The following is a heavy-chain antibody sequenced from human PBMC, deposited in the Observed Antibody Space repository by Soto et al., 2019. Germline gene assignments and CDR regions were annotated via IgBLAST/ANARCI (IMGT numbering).Heavy chain of an antibody. V-gene: IGHV1-46*01. CDR1: GYTFTDYS. CDR3: ARTLKSAGSDY. CDR2: INPSGVST. Sequence: ASVKVSCKASGYTFTDYSIHWVRQAPGHGLEWMGLINPSGVSTHYAQQFQGRVTVTKDTSTSTVYMEMSSLRSEDTAFYYCARTLKSAGSDYWGQGTLVTVSS. D-gene: IGHD6-13*01. J-gene: IGHJ4*02.